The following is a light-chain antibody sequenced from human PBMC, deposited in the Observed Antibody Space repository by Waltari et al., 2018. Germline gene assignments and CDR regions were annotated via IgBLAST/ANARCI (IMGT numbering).Light chain of an antibody. V-gene: IGLV2-14*03. CDR2: DVT. CDR3: LSYTTSDTYV. CDR1: SRAVGRYDY. Sequence: SALPQPASVSGSPGQSISISCTGTSRAVGRYDYVPWYQQHPDKAPKLLIYDVTQRPSGISHRFSGSKSGYTASLTISGLQSEDEADYYCLSYTTSDTYVFGSGTRVTVL. J-gene: IGLJ1*01.